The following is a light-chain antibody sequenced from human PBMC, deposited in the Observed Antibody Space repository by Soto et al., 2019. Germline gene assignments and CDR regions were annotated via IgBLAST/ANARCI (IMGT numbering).Light chain of an antibody. Sequence: EIVLTQSPVTLSLSPGDTATLSCRASPSVSTWLTWYQQKPGQAPRLLIYDASNRATGIPARFSGSGSGTDFTLTISSLEPEDFAVYYCQQRSNWITFGQGTRLEIE. CDR2: DAS. CDR3: QQRSNWIT. V-gene: IGKV3-11*01. CDR1: PSVSTW. J-gene: IGKJ5*01.